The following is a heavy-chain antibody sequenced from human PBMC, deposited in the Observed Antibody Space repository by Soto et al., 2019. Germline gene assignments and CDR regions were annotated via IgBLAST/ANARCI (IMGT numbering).Heavy chain of an antibody. D-gene: IGHD3-10*01. CDR2: TIPIFDTP. CDR3: ARDREDGSGTKYNWFDS. Sequence: QMQLVQSGAEVKKPGSSVRVSCKASGGTFGNFGISWVRQAPGQGLEWMGGTIPIFDTPHYAEKFRDRVTISSDATSTVYLELTSLTSEDTATYYCARDREDGSGTKYNWFDSWGQGTLVTVSS. V-gene: IGHV1-69*01. CDR1: GGTFGNFG. J-gene: IGHJ5*01.